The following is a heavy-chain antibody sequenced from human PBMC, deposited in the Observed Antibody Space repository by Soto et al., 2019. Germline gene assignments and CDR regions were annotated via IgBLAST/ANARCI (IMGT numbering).Heavy chain of an antibody. V-gene: IGHV1-69*01. D-gene: IGHD3-22*01. Sequence: QVQLVQSGAEVKKPGSSVKVSCKASGGTFSRYAISWVRQAPGQGLEWMGGIIPIFGTANYAQKFQGRVTITADESTSTAYMELSSLRSEDTAVYYCARPYYYDSSGYNDAFDIWGQGTMVTVSS. CDR2: IIPIFGTA. CDR3: ARPYYYDSSGYNDAFDI. CDR1: GGTFSRYA. J-gene: IGHJ3*02.